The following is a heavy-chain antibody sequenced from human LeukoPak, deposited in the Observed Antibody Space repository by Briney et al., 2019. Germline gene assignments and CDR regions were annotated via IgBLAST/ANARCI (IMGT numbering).Heavy chain of an antibody. CDR1: GFTFSDYY. CDR2: ISSSSYT. J-gene: IGHJ4*02. V-gene: IGHV3-11*06. Sequence: PGGSLRLSCAASGFTFSDYYMSWIRQAPGKGLEWVSYISSSSYTNYADSVKGRFTISRDNAKNSLYLQMNSLRAEDTAVYYCARVVVGTYYDSSGYYGSYFDYWGQGTLVTVSS. D-gene: IGHD3-22*01. CDR3: ARVVVGTYYDSSGYYGSYFDY.